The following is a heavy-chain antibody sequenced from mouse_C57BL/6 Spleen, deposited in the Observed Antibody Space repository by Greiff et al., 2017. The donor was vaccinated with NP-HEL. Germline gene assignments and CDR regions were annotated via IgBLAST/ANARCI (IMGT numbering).Heavy chain of an antibody. J-gene: IGHJ4*01. CDR2: ISGGGGNT. V-gene: IGHV5-9*01. CDR1: GFTFSSYT. Sequence: DVMLVESGGGLVKPGGSLKLSCAASGFTFSSYTMSWVRQTPEKRLEWVATISGGGGNTYYPDSVKGRFTISRDNAKNTLYLQMSSLRSEDTALYYCARNYYGSSYAMDYWGQGTSVTVSS. CDR3: ARNYYGSSYAMDY. D-gene: IGHD1-1*01.